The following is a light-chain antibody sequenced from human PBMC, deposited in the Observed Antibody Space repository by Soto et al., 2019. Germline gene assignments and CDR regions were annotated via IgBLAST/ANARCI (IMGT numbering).Light chain of an antibody. CDR3: ISYTAWTIYV. CDR1: SSDVGGYKY. Sequence: QSALTQPASVSGSPGQSITISCTGTSSDVGGYKYVSCYQHHPDRAPKLIMYDVNNRPSGVSNRFSGSKSGNTASLTISGLHAEDEADYYCISYTAWTIYVFGTVTKLTVL. CDR2: DVN. J-gene: IGLJ1*01. V-gene: IGLV2-14*01.